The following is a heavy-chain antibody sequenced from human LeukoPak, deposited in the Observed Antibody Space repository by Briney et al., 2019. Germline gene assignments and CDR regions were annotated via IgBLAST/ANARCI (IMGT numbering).Heavy chain of an antibody. V-gene: IGHV3-11*04. CDR3: ARGGYDFWSGYAPDYYYYMDV. Sequence: GGSLRLSCAASGFTFSDYYMSWIRQAPGKGLEWVSYISSSGSTIYYADSVKGRFTISRDNAKNSLYLQMNSLRAEDTAVYYCARGGYDFWSGYAPDYYYYMDVWGKGTTVTVSS. CDR1: GFTFSDYY. J-gene: IGHJ6*03. D-gene: IGHD3-3*01. CDR2: ISSSGSTI.